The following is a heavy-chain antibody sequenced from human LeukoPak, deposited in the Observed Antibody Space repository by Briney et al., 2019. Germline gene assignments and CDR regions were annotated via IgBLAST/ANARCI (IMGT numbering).Heavy chain of an antibody. Sequence: PGGSLRLSCAASGFTFSSYAMTWVRQAPGKGLEWVSYISSSSSTIYYADSVKGRFTISRDNSKGTLYLQMNSLRVEDTAVYYCTGRGLYSSSWWAFDVWGQGTVVTVSS. CDR1: GFTFSSYA. V-gene: IGHV3-48*01. D-gene: IGHD6-13*01. CDR3: TGRGLYSSSWWAFDV. J-gene: IGHJ3*01. CDR2: ISSSSSTI.